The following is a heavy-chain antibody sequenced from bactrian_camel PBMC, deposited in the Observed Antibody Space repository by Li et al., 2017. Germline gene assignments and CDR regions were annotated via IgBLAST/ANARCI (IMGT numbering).Heavy chain of an antibody. V-gene: IGHV3S61*01. CDR2: IRSRHSETHQ. J-gene: IGHJ4*01. CDR1: GYTYC. Sequence: HVQLVESGGGSVQTGDSLRLSCHTSGYTYCMGWFRQVPGKEREAVASIRSRHSETHQYYSDAVKGRFTISQDNAKNTLYLQMNGLKPEDTAMYYCAVENWEGRAACSTLRTRFWVRGPRSPSP. D-gene: IGHD7*01.